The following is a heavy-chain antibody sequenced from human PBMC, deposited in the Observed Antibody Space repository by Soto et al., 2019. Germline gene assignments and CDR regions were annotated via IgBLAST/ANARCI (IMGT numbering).Heavy chain of an antibody. J-gene: IGHJ4*01. CDR2: INPSGGST. V-gene: IGHV1-46*01. CDR1: GYTFTSYY. D-gene: IGHD3-22*01. CDR3: GRDYDSSVKCKDGFD. Sequence: AAMKFSCKASGYTFTSYYMHWVRQAPGQGLECMGIINPSGGSTSYEQKFQVRVPMTRDTSTSTVYMELSSLRSEDTDVYYCGRDYDSSVKCKDGFD.